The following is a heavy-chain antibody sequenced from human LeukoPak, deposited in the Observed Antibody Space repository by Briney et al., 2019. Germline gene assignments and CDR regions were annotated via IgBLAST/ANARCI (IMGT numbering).Heavy chain of an antibody. V-gene: IGHV3-74*01. CDR2: INSDGSST. CDR1: EFTLSSYW. D-gene: IGHD6-19*01. CDR3: GRERYCRGWYEEMDAFDI. J-gene: IGHJ3*02. Sequence: GGSLRLSCAASEFTLSSYWMHWVRQVPGKGRVWWSCINSDGSSTYYADSVKGRFTISRDNAKNTLYLQMNSLRAEDTAVYYCGRERYCRGWYEEMDAFDIWGQGTMVTVSS.